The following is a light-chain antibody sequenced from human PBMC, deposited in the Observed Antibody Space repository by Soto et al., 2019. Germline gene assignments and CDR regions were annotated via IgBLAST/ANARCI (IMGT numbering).Light chain of an antibody. CDR3: SSYTTSSTLVV. Sequence: QSALTQPASVSGSPGQSITISCTGTSSDVGGYNYVSWYQQHPGKAPKLMIYEVSYRPSGVSDRFSGSKSGNTASPTISGLQAEDEADYYCSSYTTSSTLVVFGGGTKLTVL. CDR1: SSDVGGYNY. J-gene: IGLJ3*02. V-gene: IGLV2-14*01. CDR2: EVS.